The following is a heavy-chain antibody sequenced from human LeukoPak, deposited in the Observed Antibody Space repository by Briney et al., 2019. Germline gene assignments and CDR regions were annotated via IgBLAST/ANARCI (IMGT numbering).Heavy chain of an antibody. CDR1: GFTFSSFS. CDR3: ARDPRSHGYSSSAERFDY. J-gene: IGHJ4*02. CDR2: ISSSSSTI. Sequence: PGGSLRLSCAASGFTFSSFSMNWVRQAPGKGLEWVSYISSSSSTIYYADSVKGRFTISRDNAKNSLYLQMNSLRAEDTAVYYCARDPRSHGYSSSAERFDYWGQGTLVTVSS. D-gene: IGHD6-6*01. V-gene: IGHV3-48*01.